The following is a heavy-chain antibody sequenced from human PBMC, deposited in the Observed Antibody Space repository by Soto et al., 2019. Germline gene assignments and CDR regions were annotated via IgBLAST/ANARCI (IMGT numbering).Heavy chain of an antibody. CDR2: INHSGST. D-gene: IGHD3-10*01. CDR1: GGSFSGYY. J-gene: IGHJ4*02. CDR3: ASDKITILFDY. V-gene: IGHV4-34*01. Sequence: QVQLQQWGAGLLKPSETLSLTCAVYGGSFSGYYWTWIRQPPGTGLEWIGEINHSGSTNYNPSLNGQVTIAVDTSTTQFSLKLTSVTAADTAVYDFASDKITILFDYWGQGTLVTVSS.